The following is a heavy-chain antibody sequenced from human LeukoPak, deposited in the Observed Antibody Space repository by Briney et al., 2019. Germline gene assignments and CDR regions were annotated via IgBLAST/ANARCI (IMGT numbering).Heavy chain of an antibody. CDR1: GFTFDDYT. J-gene: IGHJ4*02. V-gene: IGHV3-43*01. CDR3: VRDDRSYGVDY. D-gene: IGHD4-17*01. CDR2: ISWDGAVT. Sequence: GGSLRLSCAASGFTFDDYTMHWVRQAPGKGLEWVSLISWDGAVTYYAFSVKGRFTISRDNSKNSLYLQMNSLRAEDTAVYYCVRDDRSYGVDYWGQGTPVTVSS.